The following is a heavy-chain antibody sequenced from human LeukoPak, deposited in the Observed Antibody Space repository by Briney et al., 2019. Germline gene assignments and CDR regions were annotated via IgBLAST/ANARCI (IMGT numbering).Heavy chain of an antibody. V-gene: IGHV3-48*03. CDR1: GFTFSSYE. Sequence: GGSLRLSCAASGFTFSSYEMTWVPQAPGKGLEWVSYISSSGSTIYYADSVKGRFTISRDNPKNSLYLQMNSLRAEDTAVYYCARTYSSGWYTDYWGQGTLVTVSS. CDR2: ISSSGSTI. CDR3: ARTYSSGWYTDY. J-gene: IGHJ4*02. D-gene: IGHD6-19*01.